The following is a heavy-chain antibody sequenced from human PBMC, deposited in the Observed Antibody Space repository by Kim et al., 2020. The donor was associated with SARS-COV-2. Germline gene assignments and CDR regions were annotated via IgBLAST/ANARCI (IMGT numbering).Heavy chain of an antibody. J-gene: IGHJ3*02. Sequence: GGSLRLSCAASGFTVSSNYMSWVRQAPGKGLEWVSVIYSGGSTYYADSVKGRFTISRHNSKNTLYLQMNSLRAEDTAVYYCASDLLLTATMVRGEGETYAFDICGQGTMVTVSS. CDR1: GFTVSSNY. D-gene: IGHD3-10*01. CDR3: ASDLLLTATMVRGEGETYAFDI. CDR2: IYSGGST. V-gene: IGHV3-53*04.